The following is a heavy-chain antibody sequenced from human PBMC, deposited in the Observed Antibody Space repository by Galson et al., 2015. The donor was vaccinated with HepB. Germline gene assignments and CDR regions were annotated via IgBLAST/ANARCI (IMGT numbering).Heavy chain of an antibody. CDR2: ITSSSTV. D-gene: IGHD1-26*01. V-gene: IGHV3-48*01. CDR1: GFTFSSYT. CDR3: AGSYTGSYYDY. J-gene: IGHJ4*02. Sequence: SLRLSCAASGFTFSSYTMNWVRQAPGKGLEWVSYITSSSTVYYADSVRGRFTISRDNAKNSLYLQMNSLRAEDTAVYYCAGSYTGSYYDYWGQGTLVTVSS.